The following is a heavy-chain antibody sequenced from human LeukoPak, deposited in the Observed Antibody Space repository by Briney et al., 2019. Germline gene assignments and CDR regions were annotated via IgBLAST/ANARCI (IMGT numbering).Heavy chain of an antibody. J-gene: IGHJ3*02. D-gene: IGHD3-22*01. CDR1: GGSISSYT. V-gene: IGHV4-59*01. Sequence: SETLSPTCTVSGGSISSYTWSWIRQRPGEGLGWIGCIYYSGSTNYNPSLKSRVTISVDTSKNQFSLKLSSVTAADTAVYYCANHYYDSSGYYYHDAFDIWGQGTMVTVSS. CDR2: IYYSGST. CDR3: ANHYYDSSGYYYHDAFDI.